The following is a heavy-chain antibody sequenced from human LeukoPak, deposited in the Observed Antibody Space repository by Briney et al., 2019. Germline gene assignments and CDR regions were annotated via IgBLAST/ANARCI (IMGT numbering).Heavy chain of an antibody. J-gene: IGHJ4*02. CDR2: TRSDGGTQ. D-gene: IGHD4-17*01. V-gene: IGHV3-30*02. CDR1: GFTFSNFV. Sequence: PGGSLRLSCAASGFTFSNFVMHWVRQAPGKGLEWVAFTRSDGGTQYYGDSVKGRFTISRDNSKNTLYLQMNGLRADDTAVYYCATALGEAVTSPTRMGYWGQGILVTVSS. CDR3: ATALGEAVTSPTRMGY.